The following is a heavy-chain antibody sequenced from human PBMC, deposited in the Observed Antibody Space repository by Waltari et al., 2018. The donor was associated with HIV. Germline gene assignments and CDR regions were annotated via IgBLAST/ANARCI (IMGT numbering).Heavy chain of an antibody. CDR3: ARGGVFWYSPRPIDRMPGDY. Sequence: QVQLQQWGAGLLKPSETLSLTCAVYGGSISGYYWSWIRQPPGKGLEWIGEINHSGSTNYNPSLKSRVTISLDTSKNQFSLKLSAVTAADTAVYYCARGGVFWYSPRPIDRMPGDYWGQGTLVTVSS. J-gene: IGHJ4*02. CDR1: GGSISGYY. D-gene: IGHD3-3*01. CDR2: INHSGST. V-gene: IGHV4-34*01.